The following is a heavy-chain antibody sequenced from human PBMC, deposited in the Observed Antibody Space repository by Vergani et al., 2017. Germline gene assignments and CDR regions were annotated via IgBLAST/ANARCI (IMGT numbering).Heavy chain of an antibody. CDR2: ISAYNGNT. CDR3: ARDSGSYSQYYYYYYMDV. CDR1: GYTFTSYG. J-gene: IGHJ6*03. V-gene: IGHV1-18*01. Sequence: QVQLVQSGAEVKKPGASVKVSCKASGYTFTSYGISWVRQAPGQGLEWMGWISAYNGNTNYAQKLQGRVIMTTDTSTSTAYMELRSLRSDDTAVYYCARDSGSYSQYYYYYYMDVWGKGTTVTVSS. D-gene: IGHD6-13*01.